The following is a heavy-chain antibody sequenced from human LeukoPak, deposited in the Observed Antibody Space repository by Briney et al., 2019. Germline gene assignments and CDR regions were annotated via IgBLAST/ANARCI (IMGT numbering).Heavy chain of an antibody. J-gene: IGHJ4*02. D-gene: IGHD3-16*02. CDR3: AREGYDYVWGSYRYGNY. Sequence: ASVKVSCKASGYTFTSYDINWVRQATGQGLEWMGWMNPNSGNTGYAQKFQGRVTMTRNTSISTAYMELSSLTSEDTAVYYCAREGYDYVWGSYRYGNYWGQGTLVTVSS. V-gene: IGHV1-8*01. CDR2: MNPNSGNT. CDR1: GYTFTSYD.